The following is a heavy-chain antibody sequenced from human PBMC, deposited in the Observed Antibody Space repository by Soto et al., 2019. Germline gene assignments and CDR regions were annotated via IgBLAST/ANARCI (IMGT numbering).Heavy chain of an antibody. Sequence: SETLSLTCAVYGGSFSGYYWSWIRQPPGKGLEWIGEINHSGSTNYNPSLKSRVTISVDTSKNQFSLKLSSVTAADTAVYYCARSMVRGVIPYYYYYGMEVWGQGTTVTVSS. J-gene: IGHJ6*02. CDR3: ARSMVRGVIPYYYYYGMEV. CDR1: GGSFSGYY. V-gene: IGHV4-34*01. D-gene: IGHD3-10*01. CDR2: INHSGST.